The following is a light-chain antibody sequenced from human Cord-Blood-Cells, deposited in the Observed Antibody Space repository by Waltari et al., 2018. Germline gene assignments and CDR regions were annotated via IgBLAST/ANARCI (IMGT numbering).Light chain of an antibody. J-gene: IGKJ2*03. V-gene: IGKV1-39*01. Sequence: DIEMTRSPCSRSASLGERVTVTCRASQSISSYLNWYQQKPGKAPKLLLYAASSLQSGVPSRFSGSGSGTDFTLTISSLQPEDFATYYCQQSYSTPYSFGQGTKLEIK. CDR2: AAS. CDR3: QQSYSTPYS. CDR1: QSISSY.